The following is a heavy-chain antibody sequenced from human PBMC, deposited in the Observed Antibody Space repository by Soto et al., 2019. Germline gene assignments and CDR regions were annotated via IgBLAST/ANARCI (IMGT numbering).Heavy chain of an antibody. D-gene: IGHD3-3*01. CDR3: ARVHQLFITIFGVPLMDV. V-gene: IGHV4-59*01. J-gene: IGHJ6*02. CDR1: GGSISSYY. CDR2: IYYSGST. Sequence: SETLSLTCTVSGGSISSYYWSWIRQPPGKGLEWIGYIYYSGSTNYNPSLKSRVTISVDTSKNQFSLKLSSVTAADTAVYYCARVHQLFITIFGVPLMDVWGQGTTVTVSS.